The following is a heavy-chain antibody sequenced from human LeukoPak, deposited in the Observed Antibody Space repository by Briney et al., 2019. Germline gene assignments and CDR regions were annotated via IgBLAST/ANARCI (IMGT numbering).Heavy chain of an antibody. D-gene: IGHD3-22*01. CDR1: GYTFTSYG. Sequence: ASVKVSCKASGYTFTSYGISWVRQAPGQGLEWMGWISAYNGNTNYAQKLQGRVTMTTDTSTSTAYMELRSLRSDDTAVYYCARVRYDSSGYYLAPGDYWGQGTLVTVSS. CDR3: ARVRYDSSGYYLAPGDY. J-gene: IGHJ4*02. V-gene: IGHV1-18*01. CDR2: ISAYNGNT.